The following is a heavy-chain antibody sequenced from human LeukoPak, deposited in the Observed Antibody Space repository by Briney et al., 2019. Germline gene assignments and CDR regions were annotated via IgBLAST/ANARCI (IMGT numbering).Heavy chain of an antibody. V-gene: IGHV1-46*01. J-gene: IGHJ4*02. D-gene: IGHD3-10*01. Sequence: ASVKVSCKASGYTFTSYYMHWVRQAPGQGLEWMGIINPSGGSTSYAQKFQGRVTMTRDTSTSTVYMELSSLRSEDTAVYYCAADPRTTGAYAVRGVIGVFWGQGTLVTVSS. CDR3: AADPRTTGAYAVRGVIGVF. CDR2: INPSGGST. CDR1: GYTFTSYY.